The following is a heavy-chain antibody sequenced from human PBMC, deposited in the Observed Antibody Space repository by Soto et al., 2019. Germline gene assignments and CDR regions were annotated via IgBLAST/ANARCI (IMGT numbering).Heavy chain of an antibody. CDR1: GYTFSSYY. J-gene: IGHJ4*02. CDR2: INTNGGST. Sequence: QVQLVQSGAEVKKPGASVKVSCKASGYTFSSYYIHWVRQAPGQGLEWIGIINTNGGSTNYAQNFKARLTVTRDTSTATGYMELSAITSDDTAMYYCARGLGLADCWGQGTLVTVSS. CDR3: ARGLGLADC. D-gene: IGHD3-9*01. V-gene: IGHV1-46*01.